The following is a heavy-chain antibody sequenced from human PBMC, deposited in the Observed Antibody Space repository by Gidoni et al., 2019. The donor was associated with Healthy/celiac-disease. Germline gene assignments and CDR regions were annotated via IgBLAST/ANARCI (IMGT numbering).Heavy chain of an antibody. CDR2: IKQDGSEK. D-gene: IGHD3-22*01. Sequence: EVQLVESGGGLVQPGGSLRLSCAASGFTFSSYWLSWVRQAPGKGLEWVANIKQDGSEKYYVDSVKGRFTISRDNAKNSLYLQMNSLRAEDTAVYYCARTYSHYDSSGYYPTHYFDYWGQGTLVTVSS. CDR1: GFTFSSYW. V-gene: IGHV3-7*01. CDR3: ARTYSHYDSSGYYPTHYFDY. J-gene: IGHJ4*02.